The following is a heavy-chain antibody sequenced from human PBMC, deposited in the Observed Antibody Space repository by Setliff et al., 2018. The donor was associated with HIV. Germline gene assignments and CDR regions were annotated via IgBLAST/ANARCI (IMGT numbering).Heavy chain of an antibody. CDR3: ARVRYCSGGSCYGGEYWFDP. V-gene: IGHV1-69*02. D-gene: IGHD2-15*01. CDR2: IIPILGVP. CDR1: GGPFTSSS. Sequence: SVKVSCKASGGPFTSSSIGWVRQAPGQGLEWMGRIIPILGVPRYAQKFQGRVTITADKSTSTSYMHLSSLRAEDTAVYYCARVRYCSGGSCYGGEYWFDPWGQGTLVTVSS. J-gene: IGHJ5*02.